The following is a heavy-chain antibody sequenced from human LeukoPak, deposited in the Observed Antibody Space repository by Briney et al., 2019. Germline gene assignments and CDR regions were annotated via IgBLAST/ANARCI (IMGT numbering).Heavy chain of an antibody. D-gene: IGHD6-19*01. CDR3: AKDRGQWLGGE. Sequence: GGSLRLSCAASGFTFSSYAMSWVRQAPGKGLEWVSAISGSGGSTYYADSVKGRFTIARDNSKNTLYLQMNSLRAEDTEIHNCAKDRGQWLGGEGAQGTLDAV. V-gene: IGHV3-23*01. CDR2: ISGSGGST. J-gene: IGHJ4*02. CDR1: GFTFSSYA.